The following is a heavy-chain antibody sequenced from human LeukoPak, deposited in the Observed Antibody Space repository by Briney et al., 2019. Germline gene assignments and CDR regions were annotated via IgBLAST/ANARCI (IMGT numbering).Heavy chain of an antibody. CDR1: GGSFSGYY. CDR3: ARASGYSYGLLDY. J-gene: IGHJ4*02. Sequence: SETLSLTCAVYGGSFSGYYWSWIRQPPGKGLEWIGEINHRGSTNYNPSLKSRVTISVDTSKNQFSLKLSSVTAADTAVYYCARASGYSYGLLDYWGQGTLVTVSS. V-gene: IGHV4-34*01. D-gene: IGHD5-18*01. CDR2: INHRGST.